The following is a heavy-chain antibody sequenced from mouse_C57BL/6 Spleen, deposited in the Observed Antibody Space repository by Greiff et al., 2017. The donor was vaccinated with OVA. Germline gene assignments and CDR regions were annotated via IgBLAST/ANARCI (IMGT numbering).Heavy chain of an antibody. Sequence: VQLQQSGPELVKPGASVKISCKASGYTFTDYYMNWVKQSHGKSLEWIGDINPNNGGTSYNQKFKGKATLTVDKSSSTAYMELRSLTSEDSAVYYCAREYYGSSSLFAYWGQGTLVTVSA. CDR1: GYTFTDYY. CDR3: AREYYGSSSLFAY. D-gene: IGHD1-1*01. V-gene: IGHV1-26*01. CDR2: INPNNGGT. J-gene: IGHJ3*01.